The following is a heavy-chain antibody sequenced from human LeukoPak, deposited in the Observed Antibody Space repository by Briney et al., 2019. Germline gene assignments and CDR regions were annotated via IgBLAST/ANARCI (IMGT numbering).Heavy chain of an antibody. CDR3: AREIGDYYDSSGYRTYYFVY. V-gene: IGHV4-4*07. D-gene: IGHD3-22*01. J-gene: IGHJ4*02. Sequence: SETLSLTCTVSGGSISSYYWSWIRQPAWKGLEWIGRIYTSGSTNYNPSLKSRVTMSVDTSKNQISLKLSSVTAADTAVYYCAREIGDYYDSSGYRTYYFVYWGQGTLVTVSS. CDR2: IYTSGST. CDR1: GGSISSYY.